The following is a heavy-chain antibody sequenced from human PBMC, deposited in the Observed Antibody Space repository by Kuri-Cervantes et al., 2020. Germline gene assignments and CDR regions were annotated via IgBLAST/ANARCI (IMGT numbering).Heavy chain of an antibody. V-gene: IGHV3-53*01. J-gene: IGHJ6*03. CDR1: GFIVSNNY. D-gene: IGHD2-21*02. Sequence: GESLKISCAASGFIVSNNYMSWVRQAPGKGLEWVSITHSGGSTYYADSVKGRFTISRDNSKNTLYLQMNSLRAEDTAVYYCARVRRGYVVTYYYYYMDVWGKGTTVTVSS. CDR3: ARVRRGYVVTYYYYYMDV. CDR2: THSGGST.